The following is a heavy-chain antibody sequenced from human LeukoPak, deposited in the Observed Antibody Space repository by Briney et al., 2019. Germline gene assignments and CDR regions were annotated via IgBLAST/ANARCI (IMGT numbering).Heavy chain of an antibody. J-gene: IGHJ4*02. D-gene: IGHD3-10*01. V-gene: IGHV1-69*13. Sequence: SVKVSCKASGGTFSSYAISWVRQAPGQGLEWMGGIIPIFGTANYAQKFQGRATITADESTSTVYMELSSLRSEDTAVYYCARDGNYYATFDYWGQGTLVTVSS. CDR3: ARDGNYYATFDY. CDR2: IIPIFGTA. CDR1: GGTFSSYA.